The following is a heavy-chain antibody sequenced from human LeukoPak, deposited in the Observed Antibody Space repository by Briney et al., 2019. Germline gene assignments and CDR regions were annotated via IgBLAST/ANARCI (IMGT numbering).Heavy chain of an antibody. CDR1: GYTFTSYG. D-gene: IGHD2-2*03. CDR2: ISAYNGNT. Sequence: ASVKVSCKASGYTFTSYGISWVRQAPGQGREWMGWISAYNGNTNYAQKLQGRVTMTTDTSTSTAYMELRSLRSDDTAVYYCARETLDIVVVPAAKGTYFDYWGQGTLVTVSS. V-gene: IGHV1-18*01. J-gene: IGHJ4*02. CDR3: ARETLDIVVVPAAKGTYFDY.